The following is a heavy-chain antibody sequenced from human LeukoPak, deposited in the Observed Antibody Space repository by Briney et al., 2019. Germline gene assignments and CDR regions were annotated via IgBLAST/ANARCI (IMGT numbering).Heavy chain of an antibody. Sequence: SETLSLTCTVSGGSISSYYWSWTRHPPGKGLEWIGYIYYSGSTNYNPSLKSRVAISVDTSKNQFSLKLSSVTAADTAVYYCARDGLYGSGLDYWGQGTLVTVSS. CDR2: IYYSGST. CDR1: GGSISSYY. J-gene: IGHJ4*02. CDR3: ARDGLYGSGLDY. V-gene: IGHV4-59*01. D-gene: IGHD3-10*01.